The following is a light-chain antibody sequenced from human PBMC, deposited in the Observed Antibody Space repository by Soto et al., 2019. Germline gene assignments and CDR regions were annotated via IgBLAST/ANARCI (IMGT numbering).Light chain of an antibody. CDR2: DVS. V-gene: IGLV2-14*01. J-gene: IGLJ2*01. CDR3: SADTPNSSQV. CDR1: SSDVGAYNY. Sequence: QSVLTQPASVSGSPGQSITISCTGTSSDVGAYNYVSWYQHQPGNAPQLMISDVSKRPSGVSYPFSGSKSGNTPAMTISGLQAEDESYYYCSADTPNSSQVFGGGTKLTVL.